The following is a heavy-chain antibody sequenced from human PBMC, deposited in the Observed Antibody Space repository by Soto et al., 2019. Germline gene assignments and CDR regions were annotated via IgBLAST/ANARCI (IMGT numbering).Heavy chain of an antibody. Sequence: QVQLQESGPGLVKPSQTLSLNCSVSGDSINNADYYWSWIRQHAGQGLEEIGYIYYSGTTYYNPALKSRVTISMDTSMNQFALEMSSVTAADTAVYYCARVRGHAVDIRGQGTMVTVSS. D-gene: IGHD3-10*01. CDR1: GDSINNADYY. J-gene: IGHJ3*02. CDR3: ARVRGHAVDI. CDR2: IYYSGTT. V-gene: IGHV4-31*03.